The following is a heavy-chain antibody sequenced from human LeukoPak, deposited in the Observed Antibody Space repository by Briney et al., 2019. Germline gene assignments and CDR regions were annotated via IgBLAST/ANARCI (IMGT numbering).Heavy chain of an antibody. Sequence: ASVNVSCKASGYTFTSYGISWVRQAPGQGLEWMGWISAYNGNTNYAQKLQGRVTMTTDTSTSTAYMELRSLRSDDTAVYYCARGGDRSSWYSGWFDPWAQGTLVTVSS. CDR1: GYTFTSYG. V-gene: IGHV1-18*01. CDR2: ISAYNGNT. J-gene: IGHJ5*02. CDR3: ARGGDRSSWYSGWFDP. D-gene: IGHD6-13*01.